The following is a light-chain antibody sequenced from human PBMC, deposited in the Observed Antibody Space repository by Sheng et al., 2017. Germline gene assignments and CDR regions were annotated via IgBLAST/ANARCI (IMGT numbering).Light chain of an antibody. Sequence: EIVMTQSPATLSVSPGERVTLSCRASQSVSNNLAWYQQKPGQAPRLIIYGASTRATGVPARFSGSGSGTEFTLTISSLQSEDFAVYYCQQYNNWPMYTFGQGTNLEIK. V-gene: IGKV3-15*01. CDR2: GAS. CDR3: QQYNNWPMYT. CDR1: QSVSNN. J-gene: IGKJ2*01.